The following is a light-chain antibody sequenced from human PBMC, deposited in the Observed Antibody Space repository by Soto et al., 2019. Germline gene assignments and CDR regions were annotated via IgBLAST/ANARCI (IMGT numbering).Light chain of an antibody. CDR3: AAWDDSLNGFVV. CDR1: SSNIGSNT. V-gene: IGLV1-44*01. J-gene: IGLJ2*01. Sequence: QAVVTQPPSASGTPGQRVTISCSGSSSNIGSNTVNWYQQLPGTAPTLLIYSNNHRPSGVPDRFSGSKSGTSASLAISGLQSEDEADYYCAAWDDSLNGFVVFGGGTKLTVL. CDR2: SNN.